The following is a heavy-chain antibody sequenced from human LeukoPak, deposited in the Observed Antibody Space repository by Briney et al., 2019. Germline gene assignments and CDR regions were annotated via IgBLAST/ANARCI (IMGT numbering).Heavy chain of an antibody. CDR3: AKGRGILSPDY. CDR1: GFTFSSYV. V-gene: IGHV3-23*01. Sequence: GGSLRLSCVASGFTFSSYVMTWVRQAPGKGLEWVSGISHSSDTTYYADSVKGRFTISRDNSKNTLYLQMNFLRAEDTAVYYCAKGRGILSPDYWGQGTLVTVSS. J-gene: IGHJ4*02. D-gene: IGHD2-15*01. CDR2: ISHSSDTT.